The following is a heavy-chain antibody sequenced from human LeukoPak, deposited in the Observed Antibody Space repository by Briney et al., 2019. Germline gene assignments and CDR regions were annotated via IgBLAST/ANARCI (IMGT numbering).Heavy chain of an antibody. J-gene: IGHJ4*02. CDR1: GFTFGSYW. CDR3: ARDYYTSGSPNDY. V-gene: IGHV3-74*01. D-gene: IGHD3-10*01. Sequence: GRSLRLSCAASGFTFGSYWMHWVRQAPGKGLVWVSRINSDGSSTNYADSVKGRFTISRDNAKNTLYLQMNSLRAEDTAVYYCARDYYTSGSPNDYWGQGTLVTVSS. CDR2: INSDGSST.